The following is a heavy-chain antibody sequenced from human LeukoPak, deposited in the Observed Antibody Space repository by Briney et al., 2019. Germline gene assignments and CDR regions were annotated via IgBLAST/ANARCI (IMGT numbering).Heavy chain of an antibody. CDR1: GYTFTSYG. CDR3: ARDGFGRWYFDL. J-gene: IGHJ2*01. CDR2: ISAYNGNT. D-gene: IGHD2-15*01. Sequence: ASVKVSCKASGYTFTSYGISWVRQAPGQGLEWMGWISAYNGNTNYAQKLQGRVTMTTDTSTSTAYMELRSLRSDDTAVYCRARDGFGRWYFDLWGRGTLVTVSS. V-gene: IGHV1-18*01.